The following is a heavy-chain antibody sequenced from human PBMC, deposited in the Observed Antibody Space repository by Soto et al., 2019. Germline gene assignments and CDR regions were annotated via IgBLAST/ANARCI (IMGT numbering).Heavy chain of an antibody. J-gene: IGHJ4*02. CDR2: ISAYNGNT. CDR1: GYTFTSYG. D-gene: IGHD4-4*01. CDR3: ATDGRRDGYSSFDY. Sequence: ASVKVSCKASGYTFTSYGISWVRQAPGQGLEWMGWISAYNGNTNYAQKLQGRVTMTTDTSTSTAYMELRSLRSDDTAVYYCATDGRRDGYSSFDYWGQGTLVTVSS. V-gene: IGHV1-18*04.